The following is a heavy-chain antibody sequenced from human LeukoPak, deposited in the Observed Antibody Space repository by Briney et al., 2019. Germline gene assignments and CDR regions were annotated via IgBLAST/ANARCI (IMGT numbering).Heavy chain of an antibody. Sequence: SETLSLTCAVYGGSFSGYYWSWIRQPPGKGLEWIGEINHSGSTNYNPSLKSRVTISVDTSKNQFSLKLSSVTAADTAVYYRARGSSDYVWGSYRPPFDYWGQGTLVTVSS. D-gene: IGHD3-16*02. V-gene: IGHV4-34*01. CDR3: ARGSSDYVWGSYRPPFDY. CDR1: GGSFSGYY. J-gene: IGHJ4*02. CDR2: INHSGST.